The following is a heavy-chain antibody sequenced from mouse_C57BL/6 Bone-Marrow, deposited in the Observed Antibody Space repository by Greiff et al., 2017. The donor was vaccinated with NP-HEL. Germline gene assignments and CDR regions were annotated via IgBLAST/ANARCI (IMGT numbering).Heavy chain of an antibody. Sequence: EVMLVESGGDLVKPGGSLKLSCAASGFTFSSYGMSWVRQTPDKRLEWVATISSGGSYTYYPDSVKGRFTISRDNAKNTLYLQMSSLESEDTAMYYCARQGNSYDAMDYWGQGTSVTVSS. CDR3: ARQGNSYDAMDY. J-gene: IGHJ4*01. V-gene: IGHV5-6*02. CDR1: GFTFSSYG. CDR2: ISSGGSYT. D-gene: IGHD5-2*01.